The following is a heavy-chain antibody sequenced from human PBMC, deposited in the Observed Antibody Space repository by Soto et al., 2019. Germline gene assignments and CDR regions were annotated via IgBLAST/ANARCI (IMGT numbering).Heavy chain of an antibody. Sequence: SETLSLTCTISGGYISRGDYYGSWLRHPPGKVLDWIGYIYYSGGTYYNPSLKSRVNISVDTSKNRFSLKLSSVTAADKAVYYRARDHDSSARWDYLDYSGQGTLVTVPS. CDR1: GGYISRGDYY. J-gene: IGHJ4*02. CDR3: ARDHDSSARWDYLDY. CDR2: IYYSGGT. V-gene: IGHV4-30-4*01. D-gene: IGHD3-22*01.